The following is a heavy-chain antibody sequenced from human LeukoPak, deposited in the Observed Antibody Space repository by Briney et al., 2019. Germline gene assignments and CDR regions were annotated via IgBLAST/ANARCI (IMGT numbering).Heavy chain of an antibody. CDR1: GFTFSTFF. CDR2: ISRDETTK. CDR3: ATGTDDRWLANFQH. Sequence: GGSLRLSCAASGFTFSTFFMHWVRQAPGKGLVWVSRISRDETTKTYADSVKGRFTISRDNAKNTLYLQMNSLGAEDTAVYYCATGTDDRWLANFQHWGQGTLVTVSS. J-gene: IGHJ1*01. V-gene: IGHV3-74*01. D-gene: IGHD6-19*01.